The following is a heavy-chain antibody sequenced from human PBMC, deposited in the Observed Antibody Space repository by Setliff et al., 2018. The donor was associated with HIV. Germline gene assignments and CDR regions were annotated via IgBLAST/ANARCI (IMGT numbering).Heavy chain of an antibody. Sequence: ASVKVSCKTSGYTFTAYDITWVRQAPGQGLEWMGSISAYNGNAKYAEKFQGRVTLTTDTSTSTAYLELRSLRSDDTAVYYCARDDDFTMIIVGGAFWGQGTLVTVSS. CDR1: GYTFTAYD. V-gene: IGHV1-18*01. CDR2: ISAYNGNA. J-gene: IGHJ4*02. D-gene: IGHD3-22*01. CDR3: ARDDDFTMIIVGGAF.